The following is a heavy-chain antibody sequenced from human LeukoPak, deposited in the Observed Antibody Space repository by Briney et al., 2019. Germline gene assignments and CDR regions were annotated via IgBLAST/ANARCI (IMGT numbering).Heavy chain of an antibody. Sequence: SETLSLTCTVSGGSISSYYWSWIRQPPGKGLEWIGYIYYSGSTNYNPSLKSRVTISVDTSKNQFSLKLSSVTAADTAVYYCASAYGDYGDDAFDIWGQGTMVTVSS. J-gene: IGHJ3*02. D-gene: IGHD4-17*01. V-gene: IGHV4-59*12. CDR3: ASAYGDYGDDAFDI. CDR1: GGSISSYY. CDR2: IYYSGST.